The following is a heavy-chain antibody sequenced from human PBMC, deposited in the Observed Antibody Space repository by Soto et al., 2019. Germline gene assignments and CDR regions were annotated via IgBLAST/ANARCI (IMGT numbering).Heavy chain of an antibody. CDR2: ISAYNGNT. CDR3: ARNSNYYDSSGYFNWFDP. D-gene: IGHD3-22*01. J-gene: IGHJ5*02. Sequence: GASVKVSCKASGYTFTSYGISWVRQAPGQGLEWMGWISAYNGNTNYAQKLQGRVTMTTDTSTSTAYMELRSLRSDDTAVYYCARNSNYYDSSGYFNWFDPWGQGTLVTVSS. CDR1: GYTFTSYG. V-gene: IGHV1-18*01.